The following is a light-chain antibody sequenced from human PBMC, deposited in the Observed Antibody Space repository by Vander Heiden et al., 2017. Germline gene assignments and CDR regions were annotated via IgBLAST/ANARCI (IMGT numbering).Light chain of an antibody. V-gene: IGKV1-39*01. Sequence: DIQLTQSPSSLSASVGDRVTITCRPSQSISTYLSWYQQKPGKAPKLLIYAADNLESGVPSRFSGSYSETDFTLTISELQPEDFATYYCLQTFTVWTFGPGTRVEVK. CDR3: LQTFTVWT. CDR2: AAD. J-gene: IGKJ1*01. CDR1: QSISTY.